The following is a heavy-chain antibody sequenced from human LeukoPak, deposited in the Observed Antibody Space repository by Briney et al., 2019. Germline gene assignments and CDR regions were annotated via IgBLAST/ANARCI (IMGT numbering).Heavy chain of an antibody. D-gene: IGHD1-26*01. CDR1: GFTFSNAW. J-gene: IGHJ4*02. V-gene: IGHV3-48*04. CDR2: ISSSSSTI. CDR3: ARESRGSYADY. Sequence: GGSLRLSCAASGFTFSNAWMSWVRQAPGKGLEWVSYISSSSSTIYYADSVKGRFTISRDNAKNSLYLQMNSLRAEDTAVYYCARESRGSYADYWGQGTLVTVSS.